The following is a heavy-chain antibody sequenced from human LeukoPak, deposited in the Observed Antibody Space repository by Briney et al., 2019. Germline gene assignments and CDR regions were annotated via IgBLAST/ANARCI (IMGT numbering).Heavy chain of an antibody. Sequence: GGSLRLSCAASGFTFSSYAMSWVRQAPGKGLEWVSAISGSGGSTYYADSVKGRFTISRDNSKNTLYLQMNSLRAEDTAVYYCAKAPLIVVVITTAGPCFDYWGQGTLVTVSS. J-gene: IGHJ4*02. CDR3: AKAPLIVVVITTAGPCFDY. CDR2: ISGSGGST. CDR1: GFTFSSYA. V-gene: IGHV3-23*01. D-gene: IGHD3-22*01.